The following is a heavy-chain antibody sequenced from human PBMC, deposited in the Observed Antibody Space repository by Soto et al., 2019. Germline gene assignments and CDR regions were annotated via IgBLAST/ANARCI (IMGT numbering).Heavy chain of an antibody. V-gene: IGHV3-23*01. CDR2: LSASGSGS. Sequence: PGGSLRLSCTTSRFSLNTYGMTWVRRAPGKGLEWVSTLSASGSGSYYAESVKGRFTVSRDNSKNTMYLQMNSLRDEDTAVYYCAKNSYGDSWNFGLDVWGQGTKVTVSS. J-gene: IGHJ6*02. CDR1: RFSLNTYG. D-gene: IGHD4-17*01. CDR3: AKNSYGDSWNFGLDV.